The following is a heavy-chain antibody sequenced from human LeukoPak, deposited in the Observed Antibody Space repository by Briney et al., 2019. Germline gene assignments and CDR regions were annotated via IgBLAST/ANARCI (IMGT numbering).Heavy chain of an antibody. D-gene: IGHD1-26*01. J-gene: IGHJ4*02. CDR2: ISGSGGST. CDR3: AKGSGSYLSSLYYFDY. V-gene: IGHV3-23*01. Sequence: GGSLRLSCAASGFTFSSYAMSWVRQAPGKGLEWVSAISGSGGSTYYADSVKGRFTISRDNSKNTLYLQMNSLRAEDTAVYYCAKGSGSYLSSLYYFDYWGQGTLVTVSS. CDR1: GFTFSSYA.